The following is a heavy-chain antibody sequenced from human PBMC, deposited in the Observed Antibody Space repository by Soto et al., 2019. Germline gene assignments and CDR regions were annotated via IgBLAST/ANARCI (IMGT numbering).Heavy chain of an antibody. J-gene: IGHJ4*02. CDR3: DDEVEVAAEIDY. CDR2: ISGSGGNT. Sequence: PGGSLRLSCAASGFTFSSYAMSWVRQAPGKGLEWVSAISGSGGNTYYADSVKGRFTISRDNSKNTLYLQMNSLRDEDTAVYYYDDEVEVAAEIDYWGPGTLVTVSS. CDR1: GFTFSSYA. D-gene: IGHD6-19*01. V-gene: IGHV3-23*01.